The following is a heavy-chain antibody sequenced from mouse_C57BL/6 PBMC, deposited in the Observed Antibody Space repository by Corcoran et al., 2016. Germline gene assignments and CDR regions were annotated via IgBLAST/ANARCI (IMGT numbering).Heavy chain of an antibody. CDR2: IRLKSDNYAT. J-gene: IGHJ3*01. V-gene: IGHV6-3*01. CDR1: GFTFSNYW. D-gene: IGHD1-1*02. CDR3: TGEEVGFAY. Sequence: EVKLEESGGGLVQPGGSMKLSCVASGFTFSNYWMNWVRQSPEKGLEWVAQIRLKSDNYATHYAESVKGRLNISRDDSKSSVYLQMNNLRAEDTGIYYCTGEEVGFAYWGQGTLVTVSA.